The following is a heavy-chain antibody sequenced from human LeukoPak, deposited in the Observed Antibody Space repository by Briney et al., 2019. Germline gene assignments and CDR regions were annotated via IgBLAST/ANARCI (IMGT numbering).Heavy chain of an antibody. CDR2: IRYDGSNK. CDR3: ARVYNRGAFDI. V-gene: IGHV3-33*01. D-gene: IGHD1-1*01. CDR1: GFTFSSYG. Sequence: GGSLRLSCAASGFTFSSYGMHWVRQAPGKGLEWVAVIRYDGSNKYYADSVKGRFTISRDNSKNTLYLQMNSLRAEDTAVYYCARVYNRGAFDIWGQGTMVTVSS. J-gene: IGHJ3*02.